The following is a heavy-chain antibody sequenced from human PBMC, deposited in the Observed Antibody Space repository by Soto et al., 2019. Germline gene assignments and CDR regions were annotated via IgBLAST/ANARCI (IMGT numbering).Heavy chain of an antibody. CDR1: GFTFSSYW. CDR3: ARDVMTTVTTWFGYYYYMDV. D-gene: IGHD4-17*01. J-gene: IGHJ6*03. Sequence: GGSLRLSCAASGFTFSSYWMSWVRQAPGKGLEWVANIKQDGSEKYYVDSVKGRFTISRDNAKNSLYLQMNSLRAEDTAVYYCARDVMTTVTTWFGYYYYMDVWGKGTTVTVSS. CDR2: IKQDGSEK. V-gene: IGHV3-7*01.